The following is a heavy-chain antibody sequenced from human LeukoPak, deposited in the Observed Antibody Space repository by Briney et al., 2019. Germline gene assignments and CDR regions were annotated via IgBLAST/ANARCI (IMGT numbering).Heavy chain of an antibody. CDR3: ARGGLGIKSFDY. D-gene: IGHD7-27*01. CDR1: GGSISSYY. V-gene: IGHV4-59*01. J-gene: IGHJ4*02. Sequence: SETLSLTCTVSGGSISSYYWSWIRQPPGKGLEWIGYIYYSGSTNYNPSLKSRVTISVDTSKNQFSLKLSSVTAADTAVYCCARGGLGIKSFDYWGQGTLVTVSS. CDR2: IYYSGST.